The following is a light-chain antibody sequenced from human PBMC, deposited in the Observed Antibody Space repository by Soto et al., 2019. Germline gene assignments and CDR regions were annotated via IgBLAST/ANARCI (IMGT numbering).Light chain of an antibody. J-gene: IGKJ4*01. CDR1: QSISSY. CDR3: QQSYSTPLT. Sequence: DIQMTQPPSSLSASVGDRVTITCRASQSISSYLNWYQQKPGKAPKLPIYAASSLQSGVPSRFSGSGSGTDFTLTISSLQPEDFATYYCQQSYSTPLTFGGGTKVDIK. V-gene: IGKV1-39*01. CDR2: AAS.